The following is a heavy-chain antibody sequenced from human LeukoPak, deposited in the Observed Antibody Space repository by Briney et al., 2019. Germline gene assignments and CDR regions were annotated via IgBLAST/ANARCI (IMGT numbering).Heavy chain of an antibody. Sequence: GGSLRLSCAASGFTFSGSPIHWVRQASGKGLEWVGRIRSKANDYATTYAASVKGRFTISRDDSKNTAYLQMNSLKTEDTAVYYCTTPSGSYGDYYYYYMDVWGKGTTVTVSS. CDR3: TTPSGSYGDYYYYYMDV. D-gene: IGHD1-26*01. J-gene: IGHJ6*03. CDR2: IRSKANDYAT. CDR1: GFTFSGSP. V-gene: IGHV3-73*01.